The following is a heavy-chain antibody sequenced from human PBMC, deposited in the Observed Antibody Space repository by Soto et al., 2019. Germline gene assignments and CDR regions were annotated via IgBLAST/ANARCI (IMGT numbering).Heavy chain of an antibody. J-gene: IGHJ5*02. V-gene: IGHV1-69*02. Sequence: ASVKVSCKASGGTFSNHIITWVRQAPGQGPEWMGRIIPILDITNYAQKFQGRVTITADTSTSTAYMELSSLRPEDTAVYYCARGIKYGDYSRWFDPWGPGTLVTVSS. D-gene: IGHD4-17*01. CDR3: ARGIKYGDYSRWFDP. CDR1: GGTFSNHI. CDR2: IIPILDIT.